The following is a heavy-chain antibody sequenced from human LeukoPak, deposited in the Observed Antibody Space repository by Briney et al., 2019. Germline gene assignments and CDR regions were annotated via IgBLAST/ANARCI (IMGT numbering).Heavy chain of an antibody. CDR1: GFPFSTYA. CDR2: ISYDGSNK. V-gene: IGHV3-30*04. Sequence: PGGSLRLSCAASGFPFSTYAMHWVRQAPGKGLEWVAVISYDGSNKYYADSVKGRFTISRDNSKNTLYLQMNSLRAEDTAVYYCARRAGAYSHPYDYWGQGTLVTVSS. J-gene: IGHJ4*02. D-gene: IGHD4/OR15-4a*01. CDR3: ARRAGAYSHPYDY.